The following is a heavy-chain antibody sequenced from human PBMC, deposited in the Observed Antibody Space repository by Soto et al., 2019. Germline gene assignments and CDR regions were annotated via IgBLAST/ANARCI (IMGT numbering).Heavy chain of an antibody. D-gene: IGHD4-17*01. V-gene: IGHV1-69*01. CDR1: GDTFSSYA. Sequence: QVQLVQSGAEVKKPGSSVKVSCKASGDTFSSYAISWVRQAPGQGLEWMGGIIPIFGTANYAQKFQGRVTITADESTSTAYMELSSLRSEDTAVYYCARRLQDYGDYDVSFDYWGQGTLVTVSS. CDR3: ARRLQDYGDYDVSFDY. J-gene: IGHJ4*02. CDR2: IIPIFGTA.